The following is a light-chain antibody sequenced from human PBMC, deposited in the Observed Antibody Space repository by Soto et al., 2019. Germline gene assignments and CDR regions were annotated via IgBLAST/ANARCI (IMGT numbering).Light chain of an antibody. CDR1: QSVSNNY. CDR3: KQYGSSGT. CDR2: GAS. V-gene: IGKV3-20*01. Sequence: EIVLTQSPGTLSLSPGERATLSCRASQSVSNNYLAWYQQKPGQAPRLLIYGASNRATGIPDRFSGSGSGTDFTLTISRLEPEDIAVYYCKQYGSSGTVGQGTKVDIK. J-gene: IGKJ1*01.